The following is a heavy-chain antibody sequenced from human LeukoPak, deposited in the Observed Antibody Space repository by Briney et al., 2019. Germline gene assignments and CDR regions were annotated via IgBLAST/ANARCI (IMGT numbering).Heavy chain of an antibody. CDR3: ARDGSKKLGFDS. CDR2: IKQDGSEK. Sequence: GGSLRLSCAASGYTFSDYWMSWVRQAPGKGLEWVANIKQDGSEKQYVDSVKGRITISRDNAKNSLYLQMNSLRGEDTAVYYCARDGSKKLGFDSWGQGTLVTVSS. J-gene: IGHJ4*02. CDR1: GYTFSDYW. D-gene: IGHD2-2*01. V-gene: IGHV3-7*01.